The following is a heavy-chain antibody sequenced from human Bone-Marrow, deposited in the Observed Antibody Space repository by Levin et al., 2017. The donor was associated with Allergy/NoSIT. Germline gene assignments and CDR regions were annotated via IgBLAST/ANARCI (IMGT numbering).Heavy chain of an antibody. CDR2: ISSDGKTT. CDR1: GFTLSNYA. V-gene: IGHV3-64*02. D-gene: IGHD6-6*01. Sequence: GESLKISCSASGFTLSNYAMHWVRQAPGKGLEYIAVISSDGKTTYYADSVKGRFSISRDSSKNAMYLQMGSLRVEDRAVYYCARGAAPEALLFWFDPWGQGSPVIVSS. J-gene: IGHJ5*02. CDR3: ARGAAPEALLFWFDP.